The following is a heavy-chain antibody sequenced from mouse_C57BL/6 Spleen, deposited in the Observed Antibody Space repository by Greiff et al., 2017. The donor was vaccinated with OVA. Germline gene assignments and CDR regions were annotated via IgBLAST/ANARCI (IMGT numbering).Heavy chain of an antibody. D-gene: IGHD4-1*01. CDR1: GYTFTDYS. CDR3: AREISGSWFAY. V-gene: IGHV1-76*01. CDR2: IYPGSGNT. J-gene: IGHJ3*01. Sequence: QVQLQQSGAELVRPGASVKLSCKASGYTFTDYSINWVKQRPGQGLEWIARIYPGSGNTYYNEKFKGKATLTAEKSSSTAYMQLSSLTSEDSAVYFCAREISGSWFAYWGQGTLVTVSA.